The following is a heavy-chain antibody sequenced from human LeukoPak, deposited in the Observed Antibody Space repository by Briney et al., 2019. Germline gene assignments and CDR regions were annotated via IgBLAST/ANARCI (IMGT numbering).Heavy chain of an antibody. V-gene: IGHV3-23*01. CDR2: ITSNAAST. CDR1: GFTFDDYG. J-gene: IGHJ4*02. Sequence: GGSLRLSCAASGFTFDDYGMSWVRQAPGKGLEWISTITSNAASTFYADSVKGRFTISRDNSKNTLYLQMYNLRAEDTALYYCAKDYIRRAWDWGQGSLVTVSS. D-gene: IGHD7-27*01. CDR3: AKDYIRRAWD.